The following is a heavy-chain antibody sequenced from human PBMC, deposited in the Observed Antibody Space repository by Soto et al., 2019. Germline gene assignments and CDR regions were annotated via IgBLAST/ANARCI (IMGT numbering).Heavy chain of an antibody. V-gene: IGHV5-51*01. J-gene: IGHJ4*02. CDR1: GYSFNGFW. D-gene: IGHD5-18*01. CDR3: ATQRGYSFGPFDY. Sequence: GESLKISCQASGYSFNGFWIGWVRQKPGKGLEWMGIIHPDDSDTKYSPSFQGQVTFSVDKSISTAYLQWSSLKASDTAMYYCATQRGYSFGPFDYWGQGTLVTVSS. CDR2: IHPDDSDT.